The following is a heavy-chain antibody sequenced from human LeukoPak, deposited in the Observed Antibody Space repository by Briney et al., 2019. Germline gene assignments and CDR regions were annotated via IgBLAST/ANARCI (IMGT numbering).Heavy chain of an antibody. Sequence: SGTLSLTCTVSAGSMTPYYLSWVRHPAGKLLELSGGIQRSGSPNYNPSVKIRVFMSVDTSRSQFSLMLTPVTAADTAVYYCARALSGASYGLELWGRGTRVTVSS. V-gene: IGHV4-4*07. CDR2: IQRSGSP. CDR1: AGSMTPYY. J-gene: IGHJ4*02. CDR3: ARALSGASYGLEL. D-gene: IGHD5-18*01.